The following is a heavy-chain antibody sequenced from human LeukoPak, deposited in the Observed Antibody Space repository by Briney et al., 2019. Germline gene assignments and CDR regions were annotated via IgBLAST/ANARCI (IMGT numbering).Heavy chain of an antibody. CDR1: GFTFSSYE. D-gene: IGHD1-26*01. Sequence: GGSLRLSCAASGFTFSSYEMNWVRQAPGKGLEWVAVIWYDGSNKYYADSVKGRFAISRDNSKNTLYLQMNSLRAEDTAVYYCAKKGTGATYYFDYWGQGTLVTVSS. CDR3: AKKGTGATYYFDY. V-gene: IGHV3-33*08. CDR2: IWYDGSNK. J-gene: IGHJ4*02.